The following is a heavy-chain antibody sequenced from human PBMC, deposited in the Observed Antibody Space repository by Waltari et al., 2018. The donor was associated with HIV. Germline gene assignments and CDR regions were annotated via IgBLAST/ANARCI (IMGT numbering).Heavy chain of an antibody. V-gene: IGHV1-2*06. Sequence: QTLLLQSASQVKTPRSSLHRSCTVSGDIFTPSFLYSLRQAPDQGFEWLGRIKPDSGDTTYSQTFQTRVTMTRDTASASTYMEFTRLTSADTAMYFCARGEDISLTHLPPGFRLEFWGRGTLVTVSS. CDR3: ARGEDISLTHLPPGFRLEF. D-gene: IGHD2-15*01. CDR2: IKPDSGDT. CDR1: GDIFTPSF. J-gene: IGHJ4*01.